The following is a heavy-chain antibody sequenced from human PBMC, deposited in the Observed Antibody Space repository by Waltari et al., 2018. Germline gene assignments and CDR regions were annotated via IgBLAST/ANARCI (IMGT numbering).Heavy chain of an antibody. CDR3: ARDLGIAAADTKGFDP. Sequence: QVQLQESGPGLVKPSETLSLTGAVSGYSISSGYYWGWILQPPGKGLEWIGSISPSGSTSYTPSLKSRVSISVDPSKTQFSLKLSSVPAADTAVYYCARDLGIAAADTKGFDPWGQGTLVTVSS. V-gene: IGHV4-38-2*02. CDR2: ISPSGST. CDR1: GYSISSGYY. J-gene: IGHJ5*02. D-gene: IGHD6-13*01.